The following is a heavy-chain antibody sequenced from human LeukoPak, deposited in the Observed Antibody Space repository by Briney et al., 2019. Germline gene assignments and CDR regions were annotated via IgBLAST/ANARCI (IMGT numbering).Heavy chain of an antibody. Sequence: SETLSLTCTVSGGSISSSSYYWGWIRQPPGKGLEWIGSVYYSGSTYYNPSLKSRVTISVDTSKNQFSLKLSSVTAADTAVYYCARKAYSYGYALDSWGQGTLVTVSS. CDR2: VYYSGST. CDR1: GGSISSSSYY. D-gene: IGHD5-18*01. J-gene: IGHJ4*02. V-gene: IGHV4-39*01. CDR3: ARKAYSYGYALDS.